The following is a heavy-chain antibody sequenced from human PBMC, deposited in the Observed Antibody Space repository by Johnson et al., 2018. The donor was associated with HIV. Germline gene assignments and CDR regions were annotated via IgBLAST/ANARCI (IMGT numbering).Heavy chain of an antibody. V-gene: IGHV3-7*03. CDR1: GFTFSNYG. CDR2: IRQDGSEK. Sequence: VQLVESGGGVVQPGRSLRLSCAASGFTFSNYGMHWVRQAPGKGLEWVASIRQDGSEKYFVDSVKGRFTISRDNAKNSLYLQMNSLRVEDTAVYYCASSQGSGAFDIWGQGTMVTVSS. CDR3: ASSQGSGAFDI. J-gene: IGHJ3*02.